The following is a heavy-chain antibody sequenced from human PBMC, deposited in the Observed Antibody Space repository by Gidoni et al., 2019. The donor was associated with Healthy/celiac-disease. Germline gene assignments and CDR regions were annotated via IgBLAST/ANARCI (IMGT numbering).Heavy chain of an antibody. J-gene: IGHJ6*02. V-gene: IGHV3-33*01. CDR2: IWYDGSNK. D-gene: IGHD3-10*01. CDR3: ARGYYGSGRGYYYGMDV. Sequence: QVQLVESGGGVVQPGRSLRLSCAASGFTFSSYGMHWVRQAPGKGLEWVAVIWYDGSNKYYADSVKGRFTISRDNSKNTLYLQMNSLRAEDTAVYYCARGYYGSGRGYYYGMDVWGQGTTVTVSS. CDR1: GFTFSSYG.